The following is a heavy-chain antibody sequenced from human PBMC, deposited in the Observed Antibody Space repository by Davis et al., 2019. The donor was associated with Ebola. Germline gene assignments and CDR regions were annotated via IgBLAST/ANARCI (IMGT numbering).Heavy chain of an antibody. J-gene: IGHJ5*02. Sequence: GGSLRLSCAASGFTFSGSDMHWVRQASGKGLEWVGRIRSKANSYATAYAASVKGRFTISRDDSKNTAYLQMNSLKTEDTAVYYCARARGRYCRGGSCSCRGFDPWGQGTLVTVSS. D-gene: IGHD2-15*01. CDR2: IRSKANSYAT. CDR3: ARARGRYCRGGSCSCRGFDP. CDR1: GFTFSGSD. V-gene: IGHV3-73*01.